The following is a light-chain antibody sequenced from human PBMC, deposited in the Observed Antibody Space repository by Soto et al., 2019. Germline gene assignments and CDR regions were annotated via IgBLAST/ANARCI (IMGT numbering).Light chain of an antibody. CDR3: QQRSNWPPIT. Sequence: EIVLTQSPGTLSLSPGERATLSVMASQSVSSYLAWYQQKPGQAPRLLIYDASNRATGIPARFSGSGSGTDFTLTISSLEPEDFAVYYCQQRSNWPPITFGQGTRLEIK. V-gene: IGKV3-11*01. CDR1: QSVSSY. J-gene: IGKJ5*01. CDR2: DAS.